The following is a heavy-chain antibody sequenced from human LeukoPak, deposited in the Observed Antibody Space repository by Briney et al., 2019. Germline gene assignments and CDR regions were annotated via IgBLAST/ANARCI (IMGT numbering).Heavy chain of an antibody. CDR2: INHSGST. CDR1: GGSFSGYY. D-gene: IGHD6-19*01. V-gene: IGHV4-34*01. CDR3: ARGQWLDNS. J-gene: IGHJ4*02. Sequence: SETLSLTCAVYGGSFSGYYWSWIRQPPGKGLEWIGEINHSGSTNYNPSLKSRVAISVDTSKDQFSLKLSSVTAADTAVYYCARGQWLDNSWGQGTLVTVSS.